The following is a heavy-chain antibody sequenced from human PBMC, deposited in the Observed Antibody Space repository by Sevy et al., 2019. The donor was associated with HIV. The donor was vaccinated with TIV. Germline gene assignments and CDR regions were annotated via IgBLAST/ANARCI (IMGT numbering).Heavy chain of an antibody. CDR1: GFSFDSYG. J-gene: IGHJ6*03. CDR2: ISGSGTRT. V-gene: IGHV3-23*01. D-gene: IGHD3-22*01. CDR3: AKGGGGHYDPDEIGYYFYYYNMDV. Sequence: GGSLRLSCAVSGFSFDSYGMTWVRQAPGKGLEWVSGISGSGTRTYYADSVKGRFSISRDNSKNRLYLQMNSLGSEDKAFYYCAKGGGGHYDPDEIGYYFYYYNMDVWGKGTTVTVSS.